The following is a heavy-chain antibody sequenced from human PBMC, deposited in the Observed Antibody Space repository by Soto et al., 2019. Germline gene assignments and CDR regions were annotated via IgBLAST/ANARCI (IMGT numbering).Heavy chain of an antibody. J-gene: IGHJ4*02. D-gene: IGHD5-18*01. Sequence: EVQLLESGGGLVQPGGSLRLSCAASGITFSNYALSWVRQAPGKGLEWVSGISARGSSIYYADSVKGRFTISRDNSKNXXALQMNSLRADDTAVYYCAKEYGGGTSTVTSYFDYWGQGTLVTVSS. CDR2: ISARGSSI. V-gene: IGHV3-23*01. CDR1: GITFSNYA. CDR3: AKEYGGGTSTVTSYFDY.